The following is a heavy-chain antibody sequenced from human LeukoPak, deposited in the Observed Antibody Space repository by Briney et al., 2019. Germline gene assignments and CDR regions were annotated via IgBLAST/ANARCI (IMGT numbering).Heavy chain of an antibody. J-gene: IGHJ5*02. CDR3: ASGPYCTNGVCYGSNWFDP. Sequence: PGGSLRLSCAASGFTFSGYAMHWVRQAPGKGLEWVAVISYDGSNKYHADSVKGRFTVSRDNSKNTLYLQLNSLRAEDMAVYYCASGPYCTNGVCYGSNWFDPWGQGTLVTVSS. CDR2: ISYDGSNK. V-gene: IGHV3-30-3*01. CDR1: GFTFSGYA. D-gene: IGHD2-8*01.